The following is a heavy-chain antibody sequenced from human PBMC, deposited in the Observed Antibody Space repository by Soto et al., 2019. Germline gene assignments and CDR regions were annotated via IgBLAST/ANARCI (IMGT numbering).Heavy chain of an antibody. Sequence: EVQLAESGGGLVKPGGSLRLSCAASGFTFNNAWLSWVRQAPGKGLEWVGRIKSKADGETTDYAAPVKGRFTISRDDSKNMLYLQMDSLKTEDTVIYYCTTGRGQQLVVFDYWGQGTLITVSS. V-gene: IGHV3-15*01. CDR3: TTGRGQQLVVFDY. D-gene: IGHD6-13*01. CDR2: IKSKADGETT. CDR1: GFTFNNAW. J-gene: IGHJ4*02.